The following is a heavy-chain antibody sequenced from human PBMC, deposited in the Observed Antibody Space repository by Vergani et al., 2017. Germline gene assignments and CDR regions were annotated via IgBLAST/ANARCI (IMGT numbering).Heavy chain of an antibody. CDR1: GFTFSSYA. CDR3: LRAARFFAQFEY. CDR2: ISGSGGST. Sequence: EVQLVESGGGVVRPGGSLRLSCAASGFTFSSYAMSWVRQAPGKGLEWVSAISGSGGSTYYADSVKGRFTISRDNSKNTLYLQMNSLRAEDTAVYYCLRAARFFAQFEYWGQGTLVTVSS. D-gene: IGHD6-6*01. J-gene: IGHJ4*02. V-gene: IGHV3-23*04.